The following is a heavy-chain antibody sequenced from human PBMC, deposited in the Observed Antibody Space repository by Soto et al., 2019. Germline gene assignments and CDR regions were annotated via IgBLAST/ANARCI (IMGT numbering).Heavy chain of an antibody. Sequence: QVQLQESGPGLVKPSQTLSLTCTVSGGSISSGDYYWSWIRQPPGKGLEWIGYIYYSGSTYYNPSRKSRVTISVDTSKNQFSLKLSSVTAADTAVYYCARGKGDWTDAFDIWGQGTMVTVSS. D-gene: IGHD2-21*02. CDR3: ARGKGDWTDAFDI. CDR1: GGSISSGDYY. CDR2: IYYSGST. V-gene: IGHV4-30-4*01. J-gene: IGHJ3*02.